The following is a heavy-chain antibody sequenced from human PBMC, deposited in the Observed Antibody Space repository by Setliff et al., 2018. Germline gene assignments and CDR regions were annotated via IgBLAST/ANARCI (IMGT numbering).Heavy chain of an antibody. V-gene: IGHV2-70*11. CDR3: ARIRPDYDFWSGYYGAYYYYYMDV. Sequence: SGPTLVNPTQTLTLTCTFSGFSLSTSGMCVSWIRQPPGKALEWLARIDWDDDKYYSTSLKTRLTISKDTSKNQVVLTMTNMDPVDAATYYCARIRPDYDFWSGYYGAYYYYYMDVWGKGTTVTVSS. CDR1: GFSLSTSGMC. J-gene: IGHJ6*03. D-gene: IGHD3-3*01. CDR2: IDWDDDK.